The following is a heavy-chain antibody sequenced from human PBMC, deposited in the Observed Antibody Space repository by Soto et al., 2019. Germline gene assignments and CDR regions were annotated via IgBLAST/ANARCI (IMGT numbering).Heavy chain of an antibody. V-gene: IGHV1-18*01. CDR2: VTTYNGNP. J-gene: IGHJ4*02. Sequence: QVQLVQSGVEVKKPGASVKVSCKASGYTFTNYAISWVRQAPGRGLEWMGWVTTYNGNPNYAQIFQGRVTMTTDTSTSTAYMQLSSLKSDASAVYYCARDSQYSTDWQRFDSWGQGTLVTVSS. CDR1: GYTFTNYA. D-gene: IGHD6-6*01. CDR3: ARDSQYSTDWQRFDS.